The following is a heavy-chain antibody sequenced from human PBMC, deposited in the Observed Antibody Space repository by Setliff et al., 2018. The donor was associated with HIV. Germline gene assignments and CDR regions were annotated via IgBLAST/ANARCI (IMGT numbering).Heavy chain of an antibody. V-gene: IGHV4-39*07. CDR2: IYYSGRT. J-gene: IGHJ6*03. CDR3: AREARLDYHDSGYSYHYHYMDV. CDR1: DGTISSGGYY. Sequence: SETLSLTCSVSDGTISSGGYYWSWVRQHPGKGLEWIGSIYYSGRTNYNTSLKSRVTISVDTSKSQFSLKMSSVTAADTAVYYCAREARLDYHDSGYSYHYHYMDVWGRGTTVTVSS. D-gene: IGHD3-22*01.